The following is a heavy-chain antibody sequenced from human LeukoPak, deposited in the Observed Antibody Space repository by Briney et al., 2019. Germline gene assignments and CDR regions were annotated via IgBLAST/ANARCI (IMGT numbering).Heavy chain of an antibody. CDR1: GYTFTSYD. CDR2: INTNTGNP. J-gene: IGHJ4*02. V-gene: IGHV7-4-1*02. D-gene: IGHD4-17*01. CDR3: ARGSMTTVTTYTDNDY. Sequence: GASVKVSCKASGYTFTSYDINWVRQAPGQGLEWMGWINTNTGNPTYAQGFTGRFVFSLDTSVSTAYLQISSLKAEDTAVYYCARGSMTTVTTYTDNDYWGQGTLVTVSS.